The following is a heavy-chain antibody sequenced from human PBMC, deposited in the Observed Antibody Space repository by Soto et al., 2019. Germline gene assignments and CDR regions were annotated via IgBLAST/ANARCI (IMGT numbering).Heavy chain of an antibody. CDR3: ARAGSENEY. CDR2: IKEDGSDR. V-gene: IGHV3-7*05. D-gene: IGHD3-10*01. J-gene: IGHJ4*02. CDR1: GFTFSHYW. Sequence: EVQLVESGGGLVQPGGSLRLSCEASGFTFSHYWMTWVRQAPGKGLERLANIKEDGSDRNYVDSVKGRFTISRDNAKNSLYLQLNGLRAEDTAVYYCARAGSENEYWGQGTLVTVSS.